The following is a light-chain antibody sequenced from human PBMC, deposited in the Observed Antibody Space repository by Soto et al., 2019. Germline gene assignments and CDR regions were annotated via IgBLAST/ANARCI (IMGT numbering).Light chain of an antibody. Sequence: DIQMTQSPSSLSASVGDRVTITCRASQGISNYLAWYQQKPGKVPKLLIYAASTLQSGVPSRFSGSGSGTEFSHTISSLQPEDVATYNCQKYNTAPPGFTFGPGTKVDIK. CDR1: QGISNY. V-gene: IGKV1-27*01. CDR3: QKYNTAPPGFT. CDR2: AAS. J-gene: IGKJ3*01.